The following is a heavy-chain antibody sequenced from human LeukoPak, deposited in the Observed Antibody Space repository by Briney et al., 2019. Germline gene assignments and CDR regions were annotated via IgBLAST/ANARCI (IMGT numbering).Heavy chain of an antibody. J-gene: IGHJ4*02. CDR2: ISGSGGST. Sequence: PGGSLRLSCAASGFTVSSNYMSWVRQAPGKGLEWVSVISGSGGSTYYADSVKGRFTVSRDNSKNTLYLQMNSLRAEDTAVYYCAKDQAYGSGSYSDFDYWGQGTLVTVSS. V-gene: IGHV3-23*01. CDR1: GFTVSSNY. D-gene: IGHD3-10*01. CDR3: AKDQAYGSGSYSDFDY.